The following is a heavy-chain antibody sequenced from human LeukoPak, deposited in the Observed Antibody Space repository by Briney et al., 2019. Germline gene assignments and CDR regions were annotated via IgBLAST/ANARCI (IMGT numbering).Heavy chain of an antibody. CDR2: IYYSGST. J-gene: IGHJ4*02. Sequence: SETLSLTCTVSGGSISSYYWSWIRQPPGKGLEWIAYIYYSGSTNYSPSLQSRVTIAVDTSKNQLTLKLSSVTAADTAVYYCARQDRSVGTNIYYFDYWGQGILVTVSS. CDR1: GGSISSYY. V-gene: IGHV4-59*08. CDR3: ARQDRSVGTNIYYFDY. D-gene: IGHD1-26*01.